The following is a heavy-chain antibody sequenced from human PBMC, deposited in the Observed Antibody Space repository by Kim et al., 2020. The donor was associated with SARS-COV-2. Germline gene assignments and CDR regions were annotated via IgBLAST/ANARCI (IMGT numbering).Heavy chain of an antibody. Sequence: SETLSLTCAVYGGSFSGYYWSWIRQPPGKGLEWIGEINHSGSTNYNPSLKSRVTISVDTSKNQFSLKLSSVTAADTAVYYCARSRRTTVKRFDYWGQEPWSPSPQ. J-gene: IGHJ4*01. D-gene: IGHD4-17*01. CDR1: GGSFSGYY. CDR3: ARSRRTTVKRFDY. CDR2: INHSGST. V-gene: IGHV4-34*01.